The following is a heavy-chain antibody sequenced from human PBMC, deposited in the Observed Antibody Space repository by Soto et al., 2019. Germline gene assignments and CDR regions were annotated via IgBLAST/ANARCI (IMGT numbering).Heavy chain of an antibody. CDR2: IDPSDSYT. D-gene: IGHD6-19*01. V-gene: IGHV5-10-1*01. CDR1: GYSFTSYW. CDR3: ATRGTAVAGVDY. J-gene: IGHJ4*02. Sequence: PGESLKISFKGSGYSFTSYWISWVRQMPVKGLEWMGRIDPSDSYTNYSPSFQGHVTISADKSISTAYLQWSSLKASDTAMYYCATRGTAVAGVDYWGQGTLVTVSS.